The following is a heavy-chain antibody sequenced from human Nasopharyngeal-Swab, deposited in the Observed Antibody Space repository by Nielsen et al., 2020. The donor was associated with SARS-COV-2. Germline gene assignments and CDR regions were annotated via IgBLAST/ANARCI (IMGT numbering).Heavy chain of an antibody. CDR1: GFSLHSYA. CDR3: STLPRPALGADY. J-gene: IGHJ4*02. V-gene: IGHV3-23*01. CDR2: SSGSGTST. D-gene: IGHD2-2*01. Sequence: GESLKISCAASGFSLHSYALSWVRPAPGKGLDWVSSSSGSGTSTYYAASVKGRSTISRDNSKKTLYLQMNSLESEDTAIYYCSTLPRPALGADYWGQGTLVTVAS.